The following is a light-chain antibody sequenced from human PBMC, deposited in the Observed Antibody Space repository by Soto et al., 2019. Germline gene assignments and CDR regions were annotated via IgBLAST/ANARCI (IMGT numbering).Light chain of an antibody. CDR3: SSFTSNYFYV. J-gene: IGLJ1*01. V-gene: IGLV2-14*01. CDR1: GSDVGGYNY. Sequence: QSPLTQPASVSGSPGRSIAIACTGSGSDVGGYNYVSWYQQRPGKAPKLIIYGVSHRPSGVSTRFSASRSAYTASLTISGLQAEDEADYYCSSFTSNYFYVFGPGTKVTGL. CDR2: GVS.